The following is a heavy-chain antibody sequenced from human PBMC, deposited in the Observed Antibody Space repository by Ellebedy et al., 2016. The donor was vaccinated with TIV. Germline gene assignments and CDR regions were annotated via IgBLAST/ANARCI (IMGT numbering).Heavy chain of an antibody. D-gene: IGHD6-6*01. V-gene: IGHV4-31*03. CDR3: ARERFSSSHYFDH. CDR2: IYYSGST. Sequence: SETLSLXCTVSGGSISSGGYYWSWIRQHPGKGLEWIGYIYYSGSTYYNPSLKSRVTVSVDTSKNQFSLKLSSVTAADTAVYYCARERFSSSHYFDHWGQGTLVTVSS. CDR1: GGSISSGGYY. J-gene: IGHJ4*02.